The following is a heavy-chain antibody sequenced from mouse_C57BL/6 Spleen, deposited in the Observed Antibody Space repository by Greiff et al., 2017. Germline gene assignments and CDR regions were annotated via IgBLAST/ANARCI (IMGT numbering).Heavy chain of an antibody. V-gene: IGHV1-42*01. CDR3: ARSGYYGSSGYFDY. CDR2: INPSTGGT. Sequence: VQLQQSGPELVKPGASVKISCKASGYSFTGYYMNWVKQSPEKSLEWIGEINPSTGGTTYNQKFKAKATLTVDKSSSTAYMQLKSLPSEDSAVYYCARSGYYGSSGYFDYWGQGTTLTVSS. CDR1: GYSFTGYY. D-gene: IGHD1-1*01. J-gene: IGHJ2*01.